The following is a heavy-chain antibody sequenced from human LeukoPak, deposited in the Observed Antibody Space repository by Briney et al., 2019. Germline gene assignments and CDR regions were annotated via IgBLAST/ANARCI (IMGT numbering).Heavy chain of an antibody. CDR3: ARDPPVDS. J-gene: IGHJ5*01. CDR2: IYYSGST. CDR1: GGSISSYY. Sequence: SEALSLTCTVSGGSISSYYWSWIRQPPGKGPEWIGYIYYSGSTNYNPSLTRRVPLSVDVAKNQFSLNLSPVTAADTAVYYCARDPPVDSWGQGTLVTVSS. V-gene: IGHV4-59*13.